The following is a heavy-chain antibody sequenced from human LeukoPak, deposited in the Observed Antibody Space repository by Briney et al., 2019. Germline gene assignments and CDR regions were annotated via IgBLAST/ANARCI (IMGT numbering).Heavy chain of an antibody. CDR3: ARSTAGANWFDP. Sequence: SETLSLTCTVSGGSISSSSYYWGWIRQPPGKGLEWIGSIYYSGSTYYNPSLKSRVTISVDTPKNQFSLKLSSVTAADTAVYYCARSTAGANWFDPWGQGTLVTVSS. J-gene: IGHJ5*02. CDR1: GGSISSSSYY. CDR2: IYYSGST. D-gene: IGHD1-26*01. V-gene: IGHV4-39*07.